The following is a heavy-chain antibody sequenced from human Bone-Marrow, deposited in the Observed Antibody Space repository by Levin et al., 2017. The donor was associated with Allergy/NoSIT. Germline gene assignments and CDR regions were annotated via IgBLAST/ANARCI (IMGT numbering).Heavy chain of an antibody. D-gene: IGHD5-12*01. CDR1: GFIFKDYI. V-gene: IGHV3-30-3*01. CDR3: VRTIEYSASSLGLGWFDL. J-gene: IGHJ5*02. Sequence: SCAASGFIFKDYILNWVRQAPGKGLECVAVTSYDGSNTYYAESVKGRFTISRDNSKDTLHLQMKSLRAEDTAVYYCVRTIEYSASSLGLGWFDLWGQGTLVTVSS. CDR2: TSYDGSNT.